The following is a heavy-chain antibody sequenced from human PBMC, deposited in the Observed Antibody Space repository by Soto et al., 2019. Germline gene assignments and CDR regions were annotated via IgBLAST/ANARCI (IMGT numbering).Heavy chain of an antibody. Sequence: QVQLQESGPGLVKPSQTLSLTCTVSGGSISSGGYYWSWIRQHPGKGLEWIGYIYYSGSTYYNPSINSRVTITVDTYKNQFSLNLSTVTAADTAVNYCARDTRPYCTKGVCSRTYYMDVWGKGTTVTVSS. CDR3: ARDTRPYCTKGVCSRTYYMDV. J-gene: IGHJ6*03. V-gene: IGHV4-31*03. CDR2: IYYSGST. D-gene: IGHD2-8*01. CDR1: GGSISSGGYY.